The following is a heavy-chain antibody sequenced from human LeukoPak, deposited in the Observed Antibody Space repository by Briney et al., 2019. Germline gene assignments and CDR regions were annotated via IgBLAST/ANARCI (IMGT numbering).Heavy chain of an antibody. CDR2: IYYSGST. J-gene: IGHJ4*02. Sequence: SETLSLTCTVSGGSISSSNYYWGWIRQPPGKGLEWIGNIYYSGSTYYNPSLKSRVTISVDTSKNQFSLKLSSVTAADTAVYYCARAVFSYCSGGSCPYFDYWGQGTLVTVSS. CDR3: ARAVFSYCSGGSCPYFDY. V-gene: IGHV4-39*07. CDR1: GGSISSSNYY. D-gene: IGHD2-15*01.